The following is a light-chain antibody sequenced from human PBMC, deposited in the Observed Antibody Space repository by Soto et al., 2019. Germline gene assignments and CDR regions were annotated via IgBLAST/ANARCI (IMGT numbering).Light chain of an antibody. CDR2: LGS. V-gene: IGKV2-28*01. CDR1: QSLLHSNGYNY. J-gene: IGKJ1*01. Sequence: DIVMTQSPLSLPVTPGEPASISCRSSQSLLHSNGYNYLDWYLPKPGQSPQLLIYLGSNRASGVPDRFSGSGSGTDFTLKISRVEAEDVGVYYCMQARQTPWTFGQGTNVEIK. CDR3: MQARQTPWT.